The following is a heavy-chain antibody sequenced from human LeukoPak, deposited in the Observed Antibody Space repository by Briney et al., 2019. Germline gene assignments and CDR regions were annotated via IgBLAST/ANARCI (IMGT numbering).Heavy chain of an antibody. J-gene: IGHJ5*02. D-gene: IGHD2-2*01. CDR1: GGSISSYY. Sequence: PSETLSLTCTVSGGSISSYYWSWIRQPPGKGLEWIGYIYYSGSTNYNPPLKSRVTISVDTSKNQFSLRPSSVTAADTAVYYCARGSTSLGGFDPWGQGTLVTVSS. CDR3: ARGSTSLGGFDP. V-gene: IGHV4-59*01. CDR2: IYYSGST.